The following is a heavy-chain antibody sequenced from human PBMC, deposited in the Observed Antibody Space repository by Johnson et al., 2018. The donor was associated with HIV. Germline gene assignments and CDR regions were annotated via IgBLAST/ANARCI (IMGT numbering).Heavy chain of an antibody. V-gene: IGHV3-9*01. CDR3: ARAWYSSSAFDI. Sequence: VQLVESGGGLVQPGRSLRLSCAASGFTFDDYAMHWVRQAPGKGLEWVSGISWNSGSIGYADSVKGRFTISRDNSKNTLYLQMNSLRAEDTAMYYCARAWYSSSAFDIWGQGTMVTVSS. CDR2: ISWNSGSI. J-gene: IGHJ3*02. CDR1: GFTFDDYA. D-gene: IGHD6-6*01.